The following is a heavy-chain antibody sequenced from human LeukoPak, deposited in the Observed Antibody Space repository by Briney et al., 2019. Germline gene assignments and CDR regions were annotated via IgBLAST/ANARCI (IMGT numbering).Heavy chain of an antibody. CDR3: ARDPQNDVDY. CDR2: IIPILGIA. Sequence: GASVKVSCKASGGTFSSYAISWVRQAPGQGLEWMGRIIPILGIANYAQKFQVRVTMARDTSTSTVYMELSSLKSDDTAVYYCARDPQNDVDYWGQGALVTVSS. J-gene: IGHJ4*02. CDR1: GGTFSSYA. D-gene: IGHD1-1*01. V-gene: IGHV1-69*04.